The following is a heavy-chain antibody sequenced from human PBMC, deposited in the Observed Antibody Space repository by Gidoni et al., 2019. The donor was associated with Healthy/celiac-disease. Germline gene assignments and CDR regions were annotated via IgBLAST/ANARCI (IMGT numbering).Heavy chain of an antibody. V-gene: IGHV3-11*01. CDR3: ARMYSSGWWDY. Sequence: QVQLVESGGGLVKPGGSLSLSCAASGFTFSDYYMSWIRQAPGKGLEWVSYISSGRSSIYYADSVKGRFTISRDNAKNSLYLQMNSLRAEDTAVYYCARMYSSGWWDYWGQGTLVTVSS. J-gene: IGHJ4*02. CDR1: GFTFSDYY. CDR2: ISSGRSSI. D-gene: IGHD6-19*01.